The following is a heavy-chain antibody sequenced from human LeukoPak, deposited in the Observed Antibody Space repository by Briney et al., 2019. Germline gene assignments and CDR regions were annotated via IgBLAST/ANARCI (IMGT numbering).Heavy chain of an antibody. V-gene: IGHV3-23*01. CDR1: GFTFGSYG. CDR3: AIMHGYYDGSGYWVQ. CDR2: ITPNADRT. D-gene: IGHD3-22*01. J-gene: IGHJ1*01. Sequence: GGSLRLSCAASGFTFGSYGMSWVRQAPGKGLEWVSFITPNADRTSYADSVEGRFTISRDNPRNTLYMQMNSLRDEDMAVYYCAIMHGYYDGSGYWVQWGQGTLVTVSS.